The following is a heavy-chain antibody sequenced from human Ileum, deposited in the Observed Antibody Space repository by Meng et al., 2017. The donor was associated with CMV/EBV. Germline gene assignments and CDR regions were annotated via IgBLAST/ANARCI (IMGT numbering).Heavy chain of an antibody. V-gene: IGHV1-18*04. D-gene: IGHD1-26*01. CDR2: ISPYNADT. CDR1: GYTFTGYY. J-gene: IGHJ4*02. Sequence: ASVKVSCKASGYTFTGYYMHWVRQAPGQGLEWMGWISPYNADTHYAQKFQGRITVTTDTSTTTAYMELRNLTSDDTAFYYCARDGAGIVGATFGYWGQGTLVTVSS. CDR3: ARDGAGIVGATFGY.